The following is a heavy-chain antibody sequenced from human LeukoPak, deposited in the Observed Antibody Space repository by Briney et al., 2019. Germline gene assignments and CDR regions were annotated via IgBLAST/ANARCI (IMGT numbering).Heavy chain of an antibody. CDR2: ISYSGST. Sequence: SETLSLTCTVSGGSISSYYWSWIRQPPGKGLEWIGYISYSGSTNYNPSLKSRVTISVDTSKNQFSLKLSSVTAADTAVYYCARHLDPWGQGTLVTVSS. CDR1: GGSISSYY. V-gene: IGHV4-59*01. CDR3: ARHLDP. J-gene: IGHJ5*02.